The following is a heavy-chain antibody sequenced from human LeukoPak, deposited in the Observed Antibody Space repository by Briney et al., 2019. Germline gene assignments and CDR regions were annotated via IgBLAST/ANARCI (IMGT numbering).Heavy chain of an antibody. V-gene: IGHV4-34*01. Sequence: SETLSLTCAVYGGSFSGYYWSWIRQPPGKGLEWIGEINHSGSTNYNPSLKSRVTISVDTSKNQFSLKLSSVTAADTAVYYCARVGYPGAYWGQGTLVTVSS. D-gene: IGHD1-1*01. CDR1: GGSFSGYY. J-gene: IGHJ4*02. CDR2: INHSGST. CDR3: ARVGYPGAY.